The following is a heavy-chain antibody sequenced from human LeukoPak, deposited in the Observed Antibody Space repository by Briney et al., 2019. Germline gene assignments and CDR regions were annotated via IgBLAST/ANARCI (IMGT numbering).Heavy chain of an antibody. D-gene: IGHD2-2*01. Sequence: ASVKVSCKASGYTFTSYYMHWVRQAPGQGLEWKGWISAYNGNTNYAQKLQGRVTMTTDTSTSTAYMELRSLRSNDTAVYYCARVVVVPAAISIYYYYYMDVWGKGTTVTISS. CDR2: ISAYNGNT. CDR1: GYTFTSYY. V-gene: IGHV1-18*04. J-gene: IGHJ6*03. CDR3: ARVVVVPAAISIYYYYYMDV.